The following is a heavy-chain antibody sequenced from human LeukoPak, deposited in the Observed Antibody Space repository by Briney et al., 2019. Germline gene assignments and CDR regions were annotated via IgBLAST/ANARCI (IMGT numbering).Heavy chain of an antibody. V-gene: IGHV3-15*01. Sequence: GGSLRLSRTASGFTFNYAWMSWVRPAPGKRREWVGRIKSKTDGGTTDYAAPVKGRFIISRGDSKNRQYLQMNSLKTEDTAVYYCTTETPGYYDRESDYWGQGTLVTVSS. CDR2: IKSKTDGGTT. D-gene: IGHD3-22*01. CDR3: TTETPGYYDRESDY. J-gene: IGHJ4*02. CDR1: GFTFNYAW.